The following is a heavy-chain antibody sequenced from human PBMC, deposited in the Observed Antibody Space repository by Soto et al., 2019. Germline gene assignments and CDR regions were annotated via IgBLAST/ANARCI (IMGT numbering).Heavy chain of an antibody. CDR1: GGSISSYY. J-gene: IGHJ4*02. V-gene: IGHV4-59*01. CDR3: ARGGGSGWYLSTMYYFDY. D-gene: IGHD6-19*01. Sequence: SETLSLTCTVSGGSISSYYWSWIRQPPGKGLEWIGYIYYSGSTNYNPSLKSRVTISVDTSKNQFSLKLSSVTAADTAVYYCARGGGSGWYLSTMYYFDYWGQGTLVTVSS. CDR2: IYYSGST.